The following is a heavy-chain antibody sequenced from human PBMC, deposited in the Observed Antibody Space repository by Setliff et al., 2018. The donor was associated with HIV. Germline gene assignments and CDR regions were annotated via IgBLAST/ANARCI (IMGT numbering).Heavy chain of an antibody. V-gene: IGHV4-39*07. Sequence: PSETLSLTCSVYGASISNSNSYWGWIRQPPGKRLEWIGSIYHSGSTYYNPSLKSRVTISVDTSKKQFSLKLSSVTAADTAVYYCAKTSVGATGLYAFDIWGQGTMVTVS. CDR1: GASISNSNSY. J-gene: IGHJ3*02. D-gene: IGHD1-26*01. CDR3: AKTSVGATGLYAFDI. CDR2: IYHSGST.